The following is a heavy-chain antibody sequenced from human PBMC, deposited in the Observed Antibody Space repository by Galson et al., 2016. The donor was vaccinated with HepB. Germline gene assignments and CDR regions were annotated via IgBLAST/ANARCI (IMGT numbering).Heavy chain of an antibody. Sequence: GSGDSTYYADSVKGRFRISRDNSKNTLYLQMNSLKAEDTAVYYCAKDVGHNVWGTYRPYAMDVWGQGTTVTVSS. V-gene: IGHV3-23*01. CDR3: AKDVGHNVWGTYRPYAMDV. J-gene: IGHJ6*02. D-gene: IGHD3-16*02. CDR2: GSGDST.